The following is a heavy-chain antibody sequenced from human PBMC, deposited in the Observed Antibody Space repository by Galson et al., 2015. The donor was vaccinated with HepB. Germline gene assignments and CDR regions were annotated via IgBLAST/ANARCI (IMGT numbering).Heavy chain of an antibody. CDR2: IWYDGRNK. Sequence: SLRLSCAVSGFTLNSYGMHWVRQAPGKGLEWVAFIWYDGRNKYYADSVKGRSTISRDNSKNTLYLQMNSLRAEGTAVYYCVRDRPTEYYYDSYGYAYYFDYWGQGTLVTVSS. J-gene: IGHJ4*02. CDR1: GFTLNSYG. D-gene: IGHD3-22*01. CDR3: VRDRPTEYYYDSYGYAYYFDY. V-gene: IGHV3-30*02.